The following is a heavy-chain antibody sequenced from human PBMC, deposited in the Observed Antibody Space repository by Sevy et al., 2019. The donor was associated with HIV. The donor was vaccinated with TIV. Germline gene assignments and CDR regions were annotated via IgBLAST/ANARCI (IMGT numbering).Heavy chain of an antibody. J-gene: IGHJ4*02. CDR3: ARDQIDDD. CDR1: GFTFSSDG. Sequence: GGSLRLSCAASGFTFSSDGMNWVRQAPGKGLEWVSSISSSSTYIYYADSAKGRFTISRDNAKNSLYLQMNSLRAEDTAVSYCARDQIDDDWGQGTLVTVSS. CDR2: ISSSSTYI. D-gene: IGHD2-21*01. V-gene: IGHV3-21*01.